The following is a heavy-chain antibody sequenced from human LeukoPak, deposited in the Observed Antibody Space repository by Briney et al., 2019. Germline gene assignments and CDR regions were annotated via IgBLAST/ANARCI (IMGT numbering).Heavy chain of an antibody. CDR1: GFTFDDYG. V-gene: IGHV3-20*04. CDR2: INWNGGNT. CDR3: ASSIALIRGVIYDFDY. D-gene: IGHD3-10*01. Sequence: GGSLRLSCAASGFTFDDYGMSWVRQAPAKGLEWVSGINWNGGNTGYADSVKGRFTISRDNAKNSLYLQMNSLRAEDTALYYCASSIALIRGVIYDFDYWGQGTLVTVSS. J-gene: IGHJ4*02.